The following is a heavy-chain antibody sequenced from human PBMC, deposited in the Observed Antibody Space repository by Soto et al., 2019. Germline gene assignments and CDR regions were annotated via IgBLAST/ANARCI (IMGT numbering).Heavy chain of an antibody. D-gene: IGHD2-15*01. Sequence: ASVKVSCKVSGYTLTELSMHWVRQAPGKGLERMGGFDPEDGETIYAQKFQGRVTMTEDTSTDTAYMELSSLRSEDTALYYCAKELPGGYCSGAICNVRPLANWGQGTLVTVSS. CDR2: FDPEDGET. J-gene: IGHJ4*02. CDR3: AKELPGGYCSGAICNVRPLAN. CDR1: GYTLTELS. V-gene: IGHV1-24*01.